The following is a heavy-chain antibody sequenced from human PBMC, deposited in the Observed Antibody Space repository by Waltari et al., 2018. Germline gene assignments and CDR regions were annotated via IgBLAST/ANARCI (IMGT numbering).Heavy chain of an antibody. J-gene: IGHJ4*02. CDR1: GGSFSGYY. Sequence: QVQLQQWGAGLLKPSETLSLTCAVYGGSFSGYYWSWIRQPPGKGLEWIGEINHSGSTNYTPSLKIRVTISVDTSKNQFSLKLSSVTAADTAVYYCARGTAARPFDYWGQGTLVTVSS. CDR2: INHSGST. CDR3: ARGTAARPFDY. D-gene: IGHD6-6*01. V-gene: IGHV4-34*01.